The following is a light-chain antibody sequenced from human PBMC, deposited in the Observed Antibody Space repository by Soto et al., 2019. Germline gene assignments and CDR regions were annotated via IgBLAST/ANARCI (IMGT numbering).Light chain of an antibody. CDR1: QSISSSF. CDR3: QQYNNWQNT. V-gene: IGKV3-20*01. Sequence: EIVLTQSPGILSLSPGERSSLSCGASQSISSSFLAWYQQKPGQAPRLLIYGASSRATGIPDRFSGTGSETDLTLTISRLEPEDFAVYYCQQYNNWQNTFGQGTRLEI. J-gene: IGKJ5*01. CDR2: GAS.